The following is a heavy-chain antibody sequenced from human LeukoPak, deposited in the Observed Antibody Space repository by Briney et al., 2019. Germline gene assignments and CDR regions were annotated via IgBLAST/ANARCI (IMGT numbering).Heavy chain of an antibody. V-gene: IGHV3-30-3*01. CDR2: ISYDGSNK. CDR1: GFTFSSYA. J-gene: IGHJ4*02. Sequence: GGSLRLSCAASGFTFSSYAMHWVRQAPGRGLEWVAVISYDGSNKYYADSVKGRFTISRDNSKNTLYLQMNSLRAEDTAVYYCAENSALEYWGQGTLVTVSS. D-gene: IGHD1/OR15-1a*01. CDR3: AENSALEY.